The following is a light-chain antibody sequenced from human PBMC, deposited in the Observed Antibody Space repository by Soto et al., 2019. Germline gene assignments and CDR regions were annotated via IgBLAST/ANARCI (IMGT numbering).Light chain of an antibody. CDR2: KDS. CDR3: QSADSSGTHQV. J-gene: IGLJ1*01. Sequence: SYELTQPPSVSVSPGQTARITCSGDALPKQYAYWYQQKPGQAPVLVIYKDSERPSGIPERFSGSSSGTTVTLTISGVQAEDEADYYRQSADSSGTHQVFGTGTKVTVL. V-gene: IGLV3-25*02. CDR1: ALPKQY.